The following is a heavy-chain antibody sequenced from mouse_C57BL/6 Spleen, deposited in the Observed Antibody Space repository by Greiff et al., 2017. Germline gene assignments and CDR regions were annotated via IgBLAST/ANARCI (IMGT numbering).Heavy chain of an antibody. Sequence: EVKLVESGGGLVKPGGSLKLSCAASGFTFSDYGMHWVRQAPEKGLEWVAYISSGSSTIYYADTVKGRFTISRDNAKNTLFLQMTSLRSEDTAMYYCARGATVRVDYWGQGTTLTVSS. J-gene: IGHJ2*01. V-gene: IGHV5-17*01. CDR3: ARGATVRVDY. CDR1: GFTFSDYG. CDR2: ISSGSSTI. D-gene: IGHD1-1*01.